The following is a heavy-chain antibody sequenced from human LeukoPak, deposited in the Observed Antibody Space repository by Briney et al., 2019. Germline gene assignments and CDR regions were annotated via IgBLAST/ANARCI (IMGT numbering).Heavy chain of an antibody. Sequence: SETLSLTCTVSGGSISSYYWSWIRRPPGKGLEWIGCIYYSGSTNYNPSFKSRVTISVDTSKNQFSLKLSSVTAADTAVYYCARFLAGTRHFHFYYYMDVWGKGTTVTISS. J-gene: IGHJ6*03. D-gene: IGHD3-9*01. CDR1: GGSISSYY. CDR2: IYYSGST. V-gene: IGHV4-59*01. CDR3: ARFLAGTRHFHFYYYMDV.